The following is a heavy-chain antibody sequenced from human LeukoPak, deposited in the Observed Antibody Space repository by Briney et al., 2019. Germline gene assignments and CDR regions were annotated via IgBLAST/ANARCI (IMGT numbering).Heavy chain of an antibody. V-gene: IGHV3-21*06. CDR2: ISSTSSYI. D-gene: IGHD1-7*01. Sequence: GGSMRLSCAASGFTFSSYTMDWVRQAPGKGQVWVSSISSTSSYIFYADSVKGRCTISRDNSKTSLYLLINSIRADDTSVYYFARDLQLSSRDCDYWGQGALLTVPS. CDR3: ARDLQLSSRDCDY. J-gene: IGHJ4*02. CDR1: GFTFSSYT.